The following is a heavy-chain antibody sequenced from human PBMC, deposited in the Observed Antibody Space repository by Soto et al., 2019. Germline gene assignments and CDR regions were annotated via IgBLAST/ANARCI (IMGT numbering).Heavy chain of an antibody. CDR1: GFTFSSYA. D-gene: IGHD1-26*01. Sequence: GGSLRLSCAASGFTFSSYAMTWSRQAPGRGLEWVSDISGSDGSTYYADSVKGRFTISRDNSKNTLYLQMNSLRAEDTAVYYCAKSASTGSYYAYYFDYWGQGTLVTVSS. V-gene: IGHV3-23*01. CDR3: AKSASTGSYYAYYFDY. J-gene: IGHJ4*02. CDR2: ISGSDGST.